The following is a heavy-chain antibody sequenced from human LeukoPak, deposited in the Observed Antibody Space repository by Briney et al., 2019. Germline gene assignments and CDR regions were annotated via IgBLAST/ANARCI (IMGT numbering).Heavy chain of an antibody. CDR3: ARDPSILWPPDGMDV. J-gene: IGHJ6*02. V-gene: IGHV3-30-3*01. Sequence: QPGRSLRLSCAASGFTFSSYAMHWVRQAPGKGLEWVAVISYDGSNKYYADSVKGRFTISRDNSKNTLYLQMNSLRAEDTAVYYCARDPSILWPPDGMDVWGQGTTVTVSS. CDR2: ISYDGSNK. CDR1: GFTFSSYA. D-gene: IGHD2-21*01.